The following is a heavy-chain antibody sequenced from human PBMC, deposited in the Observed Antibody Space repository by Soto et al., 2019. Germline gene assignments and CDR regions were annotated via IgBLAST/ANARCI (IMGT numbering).Heavy chain of an antibody. V-gene: IGHV3-66*01. CDR3: ARDPWAADY. CDR2: IYSGGST. Sequence: EVQLVESGGGLVQPGGSLRLSCAASGFTVSTKYMSWVRQAPGKGLEWVSFIYSGGSTFYADSVRGRFTTSRDNSKNTVNLQMNSLRAEDTAVYYCARDPWAADYWGQGTLVTVSS. J-gene: IGHJ4*02. CDR1: GFTVSTKY. D-gene: IGHD3-16*01.